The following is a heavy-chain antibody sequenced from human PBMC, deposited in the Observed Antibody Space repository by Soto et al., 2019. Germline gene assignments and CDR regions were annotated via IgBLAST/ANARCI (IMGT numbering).Heavy chain of an antibody. J-gene: IGHJ6*02. CDR1: GGTFSSYA. CDR3: AITTYYYDSSGYYLSDYYYYGMDV. D-gene: IGHD3-22*01. CDR2: IIPIFGTA. Sequence: QVQLVQSGAEVKKPGSSVKVSCKASGGTFSSYAISWVRQAPGQGLEWMGGIIPIFGTANYAQKFQGRVTITADESTRTVYMELGRLRSEDTAVYYCAITTYYYDSSGYYLSDYYYYGMDVWGQGTTVTVSS. V-gene: IGHV1-69*01.